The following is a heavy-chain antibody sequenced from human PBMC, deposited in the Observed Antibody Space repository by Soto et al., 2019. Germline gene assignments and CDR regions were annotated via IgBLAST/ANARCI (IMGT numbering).Heavy chain of an antibody. J-gene: IGHJ5*02. V-gene: IGHV1-18*01. Sequence: GASVKVSCKASGYTFSTYGISWVRQAPGQGLEWMGWISAYNGNTNYAQKFQGRVTMTTDTFTSTAYMELRSLRSDDTAVYYCARDLIAVRPGWFDPWGQRTLVTVSS. D-gene: IGHD3-10*01. CDR1: GYTFSTYG. CDR3: ARDLIAVRPGWFDP. CDR2: ISAYNGNT.